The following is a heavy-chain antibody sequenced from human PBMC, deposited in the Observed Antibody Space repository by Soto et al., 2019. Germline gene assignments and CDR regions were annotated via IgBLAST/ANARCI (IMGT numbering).Heavy chain of an antibody. Sequence: QITLKESGPTLVKPTQTLTLTCTFSGFSLSTSGVGVGWIRQPPGKALEWLALIYWDDDKRYSPSLKSRLTITTDASKNQVVLTRTNMDSVDTATYYCAHRIIVVVQAVMGGNAFDIWGQGTMVTVSS. CDR1: GFSLSTSGVG. J-gene: IGHJ3*02. CDR3: AHRIIVVVQAVMGGNAFDI. D-gene: IGHD2-2*01. V-gene: IGHV2-5*02. CDR2: IYWDDDK.